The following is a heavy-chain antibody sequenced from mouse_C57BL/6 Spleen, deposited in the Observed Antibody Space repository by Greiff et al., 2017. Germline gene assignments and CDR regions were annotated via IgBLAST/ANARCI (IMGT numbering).Heavy chain of an antibody. CDR3: AREGMRDWYFDV. V-gene: IGHV5-6*01. Sequence: EVQVVASGGDLVKPGGSLKLSCAASGFTFSSYGMSWVRQTPDKRLEWVATISSGGSYNYYPDSVKGRFTISRDNAKNTLYLQMSSLKSEDTAMYYCAREGMRDWYFDVWGTGTTVTVSS. CDR1: GFTFSSYG. CDR2: ISSGGSYN. J-gene: IGHJ1*03.